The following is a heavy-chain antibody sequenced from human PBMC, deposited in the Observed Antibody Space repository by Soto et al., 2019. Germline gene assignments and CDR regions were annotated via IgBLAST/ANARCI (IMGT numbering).Heavy chain of an antibody. CDR3: ARDRYSTGGMDV. CDR1: GGTFSSYA. J-gene: IGHJ6*02. V-gene: IGHV1-69*13. D-gene: IGHD6-25*01. CDR2: IIPIFGTA. Sequence: SVKVSCKASGGTFSSYAISWVRQAPGQGLEWMGGIIPIFGTANYAQKFQGRVTITADESTSTAYMELSSLRSEDTAVYYCARDRYSTGGMDVWGQGTTVTVSS.